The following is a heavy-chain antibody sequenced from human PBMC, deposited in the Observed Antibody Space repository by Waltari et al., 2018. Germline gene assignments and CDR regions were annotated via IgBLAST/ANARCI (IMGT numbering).Heavy chain of an antibody. J-gene: IGHJ3*02. D-gene: IGHD1-26*01. CDR1: GGSISSSSYY. V-gene: IGHV4-39*01. Sequence: QLQLQESGPGLVKPSETLSLTCTVSGGSISSSSYYWGWIRQPPGKGLEWIGSIYYSGSTYYNPSLKSRVTISVDTSKNQFSLKLSSVTAADTAVYYCATPIVGAKGAAFDIWGQGTMVTVSS. CDR2: IYYSGST. CDR3: ATPIVGAKGAAFDI.